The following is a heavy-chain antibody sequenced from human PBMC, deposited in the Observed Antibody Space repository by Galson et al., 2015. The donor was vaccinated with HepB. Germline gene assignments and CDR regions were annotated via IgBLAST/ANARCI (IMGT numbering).Heavy chain of an antibody. CDR3: ARDETPGDWAVWFGELRHWFDP. CDR1: GGTFGSYA. CDR2: IIPIFGTA. V-gene: IGHV1-69*13. D-gene: IGHD3-10*01. J-gene: IGHJ5*02. Sequence: SVKVSCKASGGTFGSYAISWVRQAPGQGLEWMGGIIPIFGTANYAQKFQGRVTITADESTSTAYMELSSLRSEDTAVYYCARDETPGDWAVWFGELRHWFDPWGQGTLVTVSS.